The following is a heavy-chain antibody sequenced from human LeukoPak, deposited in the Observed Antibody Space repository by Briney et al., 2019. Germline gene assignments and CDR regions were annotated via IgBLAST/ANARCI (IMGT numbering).Heavy chain of an antibody. V-gene: IGHV3-21*01. CDR3: ASAGDYTTMVTH. Sequence: GGPVSLLCGASGFPFSFYRIMGVRRATGKALECVSFISSGSNYIYSADSVKGRFTIPRDNAMNSLYRQMNSLRAEDTAVYYGASAGDYTTMVTHWGQGTLVTVSS. J-gene: IGHJ4*02. CDR1: GFPFSFYR. D-gene: IGHD5-18*01. CDR2: ISSGSNYI.